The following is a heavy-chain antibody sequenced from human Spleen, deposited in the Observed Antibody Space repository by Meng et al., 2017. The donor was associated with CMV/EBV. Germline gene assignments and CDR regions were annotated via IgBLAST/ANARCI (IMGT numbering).Heavy chain of an antibody. CDR2: IKSKTDGGTT. V-gene: IGHV3-15*01. CDR1: GFTFSNAW. J-gene: IGHJ5*02. CDR3: TEGAYNWFDP. Sequence: EVQLVESXXGSVRPGWSLSLACAASGFTFSNAWMSWVRQTPGKGLEWVGRIKSKTDGGTTDYAAPVKGRFTMSRDDSKNTLYLQMNSLKTEDTAVYYCTEGAYNWFDPWGQGTLVTVSS. D-gene: IGHD3-16*01.